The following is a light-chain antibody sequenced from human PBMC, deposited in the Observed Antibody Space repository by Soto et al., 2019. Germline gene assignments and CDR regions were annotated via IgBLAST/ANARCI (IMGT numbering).Light chain of an antibody. CDR2: DVS. CDR1: SSDVGGYNY. V-gene: IGLV2-14*01. J-gene: IGLJ2*01. CDR3: SSYTSSNTQL. Sequence: QSVLTQPASVSGSPGQSITISCTGTSSDVGGYNYVSWYQQHPGKAPKLMIYDVSNRPSGVSNRFSGSKSGNTASLTISGLQAEDEGDYYCSSYTSSNTQLFGGGTKVTVL.